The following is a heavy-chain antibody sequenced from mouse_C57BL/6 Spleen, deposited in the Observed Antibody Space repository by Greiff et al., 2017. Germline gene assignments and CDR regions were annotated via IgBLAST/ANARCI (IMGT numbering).Heavy chain of an antibody. Sequence: EVKVVESEGGLVQPGSSMKLSCTASGFTFSDYYMAWVRQVPEKGLEWVANINYDGSSTYYLDSLKSRFIISRDNAKNILYLQMSSLKSEDTATYYCARETNWGFDYWGQGTTLTVSS. CDR3: ARETNWGFDY. D-gene: IGHD4-1*01. J-gene: IGHJ2*01. CDR2: INYDGSST. V-gene: IGHV5-16*01. CDR1: GFTFSDYY.